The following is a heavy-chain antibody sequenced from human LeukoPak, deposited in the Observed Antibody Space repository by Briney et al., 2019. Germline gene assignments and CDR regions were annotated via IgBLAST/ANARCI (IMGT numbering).Heavy chain of an antibody. Sequence: PGGSLRLSCAASGVMFSNFAMSWVRQAPGKGLEWVSTIYYSGGNTYSADSVKGRFTISRDNAKNTLYLQMNSLRAEDTAVYYCAKDQGQAVVPRRFDYWGQGTLVTVSS. D-gene: IGHD2-2*01. V-gene: IGHV3-23*01. CDR3: AKDQGQAVVPRRFDY. CDR1: GVMFSNFA. J-gene: IGHJ4*02. CDR2: IYYSGGNT.